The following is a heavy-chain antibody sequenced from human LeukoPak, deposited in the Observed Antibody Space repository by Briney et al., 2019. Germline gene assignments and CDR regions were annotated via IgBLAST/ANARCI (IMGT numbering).Heavy chain of an antibody. D-gene: IGHD6-13*01. CDR3: AREGGDYSSSAGYYFDY. CDR2: INHSGST. CDR1: GGSISGSTYY. J-gene: IGHJ4*02. Sequence: PSETLSLTCTVSGGSISGSTYYWAWIRQPPGKGLEWIGEINHSGSTNYNPSLKSRVTISVDTSKNQFSLKLSSVTAADTAVYYCAREGGDYSSSAGYYFDYWGQGTLVTVSS. V-gene: IGHV4-39*07.